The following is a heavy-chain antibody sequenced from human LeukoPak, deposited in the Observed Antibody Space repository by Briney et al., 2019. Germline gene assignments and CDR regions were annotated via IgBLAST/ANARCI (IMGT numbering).Heavy chain of an antibody. D-gene: IGHD2-21*01. CDR3: AREAYCGGDCSDEDWFDP. J-gene: IGHJ5*02. CDR1: GGTFSSYA. V-gene: IGHV1-69*13. CDR2: IIPIFGTA. Sequence: SVKVSCKASGGTFSSYAISWVRQAPGQGLEWMGGIIPIFGTANYAQKFQGRVTITADESTSTAYMELGSLRSEDTAVYYCAREAYCGGDCSDEDWFDPWGQGTLVTVSS.